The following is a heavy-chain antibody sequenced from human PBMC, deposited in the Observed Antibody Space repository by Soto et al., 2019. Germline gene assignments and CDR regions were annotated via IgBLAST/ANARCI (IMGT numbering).Heavy chain of an antibody. CDR1: GGTFSSYT. Sequence: GASVKVSCKASGGTFSSYTISWVRQAPGQGLEWMGRIIPILGIANYAQKFQGRVTITADKSTSTAYMELSSLRSEDTAVYYCARDQGITMVRGAPTPGDYYYYYYMDVWGKGTTVTVSS. CDR2: IIPILGIA. V-gene: IGHV1-69*04. J-gene: IGHJ6*03. D-gene: IGHD3-10*01. CDR3: ARDQGITMVRGAPTPGDYYYYYYMDV.